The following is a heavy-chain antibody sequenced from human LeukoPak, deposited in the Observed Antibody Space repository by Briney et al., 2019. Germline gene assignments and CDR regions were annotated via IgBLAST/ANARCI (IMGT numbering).Heavy chain of an antibody. CDR2: IDSNYGTT. D-gene: IGHD3-9*01. J-gene: IGHJ5*02. V-gene: IGHV1-46*01. Sequence: GASVKISCKTSDSTFSRTWVHWVREAPGQGLEWMGIIDSNYGTTFYAQKFQGRVTVTRDTPSGTVYMELTSLRSEDTAVYYCARDQSIDDKSCWLDPWGQGTLVTVSS. CDR1: DSTFSRTW. CDR3: ARDQSIDDKSCWLDP.